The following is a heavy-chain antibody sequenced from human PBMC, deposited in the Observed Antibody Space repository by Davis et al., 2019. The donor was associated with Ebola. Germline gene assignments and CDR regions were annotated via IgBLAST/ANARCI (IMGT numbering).Heavy chain of an antibody. D-gene: IGHD3-16*01. CDR1: GFSFSIYW. V-gene: IGHV3-7*01. Sequence: PGGSLRLSCAASGFSFSIYWMHWVRQAPGKGLEWVATIKEDGGAEFYPDSVKGRFTISRDNAKNSLYLQMNSLRADDTAVYYCAKEGAWGNWYLDLWGRGTLVTVSS. CDR3: AKEGAWGNWYLDL. J-gene: IGHJ2*01. CDR2: IKEDGGAE.